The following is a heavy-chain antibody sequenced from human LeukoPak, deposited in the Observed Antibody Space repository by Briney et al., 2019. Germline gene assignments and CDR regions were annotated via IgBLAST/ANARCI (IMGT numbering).Heavy chain of an antibody. V-gene: IGHV3-23*01. D-gene: IGHD3-10*01. CDR3: AKVLLWFGELPYYFDY. CDR2: ISGSGGST. CDR1: GCTFSSYA. J-gene: IGHJ4*02. Sequence: PGRSLRLSCAASGCTFSSYAMSWVRQAPGKGLEWVSAISGSGGSTYYADSVKGRFTISRDNSKNTLYLQMNSLGAEDTAVYYCAKVLLWFGELPYYFDYWGKGTLVTVSS.